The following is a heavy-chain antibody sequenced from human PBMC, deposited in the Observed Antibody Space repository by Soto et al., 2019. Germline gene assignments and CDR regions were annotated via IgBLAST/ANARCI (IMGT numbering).Heavy chain of an antibody. CDR3: PSSEMPAYYYYGMDV. Sequence: QVQLQESGPGLVKPSGTLSLTCVVSGGSISRSNWWSWVRQPPGKGLEWIGEIYHSGSTNYNPSLKSRVTISVDKSKNQFSRKLSSVTASDTAVYYCPSSEMPAYYYYGMDVWGQGTTVTVSS. D-gene: IGHD2-2*01. CDR1: GGSISRSNW. J-gene: IGHJ6*02. CDR2: IYHSGST. V-gene: IGHV4-4*02.